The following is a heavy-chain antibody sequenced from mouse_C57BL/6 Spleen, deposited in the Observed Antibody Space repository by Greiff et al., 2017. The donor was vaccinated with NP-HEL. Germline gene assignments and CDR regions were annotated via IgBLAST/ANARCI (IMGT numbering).Heavy chain of an antibody. V-gene: IGHV1-81*01. D-gene: IGHD3-1*01. CDR3: ARWTSGQGYFDV. CDR1: GYTFTSYG. Sequence: QVQLQQSGAELARPGASVKLSCKASGYTFTSYGISWVKQRTGQGLEWIGEIYPRSGNTYYNEKFKGKATLTADKSSSTAYMELRSLTSEDSAVYFCARWTSGQGYFDVWGTGTTVTVSS. J-gene: IGHJ1*03. CDR2: IYPRSGNT.